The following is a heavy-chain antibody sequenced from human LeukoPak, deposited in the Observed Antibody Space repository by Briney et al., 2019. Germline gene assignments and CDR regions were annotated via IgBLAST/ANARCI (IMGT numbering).Heavy chain of an antibody. Sequence: GGSLRLSCAASGFTFSSYEMNWVRQAPGKGLEWVSYISSSGSTIYYADSVKGRFTISRDNAKNSLYLQMNSLRAEDTAVYYCARTSSSSFVFDYWGQGTLVTVSS. CDR3: ARTSSSSFVFDY. V-gene: IGHV3-48*03. D-gene: IGHD6-6*01. CDR1: GFTFSSYE. CDR2: ISSSGSTI. J-gene: IGHJ4*02.